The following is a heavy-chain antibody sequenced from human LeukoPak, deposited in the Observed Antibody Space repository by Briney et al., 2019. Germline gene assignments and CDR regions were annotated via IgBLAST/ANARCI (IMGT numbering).Heavy chain of an antibody. CDR2: IYYSGST. D-gene: IGHD2-21*01. J-gene: IGHJ4*02. V-gene: IGHV4-61*05. CDR1: GGSISSSSYY. Sequence: SETLSLTCTVSGGSISSSSYYWGWIRQPPGKGLEWIGYIYYSGSTNYNPSLKSRVTISVDTSKNQFSLKLSSVTAADTAVYYCARFLRSPPYSVYYDYWGQGTLVTVSS. CDR3: ARFLRSPPYSVYYDY.